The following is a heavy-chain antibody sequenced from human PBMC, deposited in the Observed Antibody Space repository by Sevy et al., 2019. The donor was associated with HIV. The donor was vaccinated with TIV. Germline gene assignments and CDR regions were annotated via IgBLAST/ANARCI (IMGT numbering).Heavy chain of an antibody. CDR2: ITDSGGST. D-gene: IGHD5-12*01. J-gene: IGHJ5*02. CDR3: AKAGASSGYSTS. Sequence: GGSLRLSCAASGFTFSSYAMSWVSQAPGKGLEWVSSITDSGGSTYYADSVKGRFTISRDNSKNTLYLQMNSLRAGDTAVYYCAKAGASSGYSTSWGQGTLVTVSS. V-gene: IGHV3-23*01. CDR1: GFTFSSYA.